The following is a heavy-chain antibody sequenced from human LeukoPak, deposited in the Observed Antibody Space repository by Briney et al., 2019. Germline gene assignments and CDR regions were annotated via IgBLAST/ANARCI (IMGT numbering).Heavy chain of an antibody. CDR2: ISWNSGSI. CDR1: GFIFNNYA. D-gene: IGHD6-19*01. CDR3: AKSMTLQWRGFFDL. V-gene: IGHV3-9*01. J-gene: IGHJ2*01. Sequence: PGRSLRLSCAGSGFIFNNYAMHWVRQPPGKGLEWVSGISWNSGSIDYADSVKGRFTISRDNAKNSLYLQMNSLRVEDTAIYYCAKSMTLQWRGFFDLWGRGTHVTVSS.